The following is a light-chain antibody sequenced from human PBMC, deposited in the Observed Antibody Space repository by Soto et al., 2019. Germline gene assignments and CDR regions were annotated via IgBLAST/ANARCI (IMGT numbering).Light chain of an antibody. J-gene: IGKJ4*01. V-gene: IGKV3-15*01. CDR2: GAS. CDR3: QQYNNWPLT. CDR1: HSVNSH. Sequence: MMMTQSPATLSVSPGERVTLSCRTSHSVNSHVAWYQQKPGQAPRLLLYGASTRATGIPVRFSGSGFGTEFTLTISSLQSEDFAVYYCQQYNNWPLTFGGGTKV.